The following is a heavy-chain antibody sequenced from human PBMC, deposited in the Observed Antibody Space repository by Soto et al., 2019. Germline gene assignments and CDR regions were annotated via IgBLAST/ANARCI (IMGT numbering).Heavy chain of an antibody. CDR2: IIPIFGTA. D-gene: IGHD3-10*01. CDR3: ARDGYYYGSGPGRYGMDV. V-gene: IGHV1-69*01. J-gene: IGHJ6*02. Sequence: QVQLVQSGAEVKKPGSSVKVSCKASGGTFSSYAISWVRQAPGQGLEWMGGIIPIFGTANYAQKFQGRVTITADEPTSTAYMELSSLRSEDTAVYYCARDGYYYGSGPGRYGMDVWGQGTTVTVSS. CDR1: GGTFSSYA.